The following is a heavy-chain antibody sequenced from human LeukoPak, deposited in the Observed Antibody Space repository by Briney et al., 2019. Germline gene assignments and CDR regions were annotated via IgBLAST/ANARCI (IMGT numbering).Heavy chain of an antibody. CDR2: IYTSGST. CDR1: GGSISSYY. J-gene: IGHJ4*02. V-gene: IGHV4-4*07. Sequence: SETLSLTRTVSGGSISSYYWSWIRQPAGKGLEWIGRIYTSGSTNYNPSLKSRVTISVDTCKNQFSLRLSSVTATDTAVYYCARHWTRAPPDYWGQETLLTVSS. D-gene: IGHD1-1*01. CDR3: ARHWTRAPPDY.